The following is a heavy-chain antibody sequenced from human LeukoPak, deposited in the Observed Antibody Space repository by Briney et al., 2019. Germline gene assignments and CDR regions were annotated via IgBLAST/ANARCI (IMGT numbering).Heavy chain of an antibody. D-gene: IGHD2-21*01. CDR1: GYTFSKYW. CDR3: ARSQPQTPVVYFDY. V-gene: IGHV5-51*01. CDR2: IYPTDSDT. J-gene: IGHJ4*02. Sequence: GESLKISCKGSGYTFSKYWIAWVRQMPGKGLEWMGIIYPTDSDTRYSPSFKDQVTISVDKSISTAYLRWSSLKASDTAMYYCARSQPQTPVVYFDYWGQGALVTVSS.